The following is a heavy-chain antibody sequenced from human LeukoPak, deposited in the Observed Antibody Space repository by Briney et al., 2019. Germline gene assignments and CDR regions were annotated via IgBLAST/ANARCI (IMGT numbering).Heavy chain of an antibody. D-gene: IGHD2-2*01. CDR1: GFIFRDFS. J-gene: IGHJ4*02. CDR3: ARPRGCGSSRCNNFDY. CDR2: MNEYGSEI. V-gene: IGHV3-7*01. Sequence: GGSPRLSCSVSGFIFRDFSMSWVRQAPGKGLEWVAKMNEYGSEIFYVDSVKGRFTISRDNGKNSLYLQMNRLRAEDTAVYYCARPRGCGSSRCNNFDYWGQGTLVTVSS.